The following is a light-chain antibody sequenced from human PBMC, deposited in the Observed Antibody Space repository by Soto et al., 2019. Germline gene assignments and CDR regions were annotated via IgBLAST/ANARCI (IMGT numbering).Light chain of an antibody. J-gene: IGKJ1*01. CDR1: QSISSW. V-gene: IGKV1-5*03. Sequence: DIQMTQSPSTLSASVGDRVTITCRASQSISSWLAWFQQKPGKAPKLLIYQASTLERGVPSRFSGSGSGTEFTLTISSLQPDDFATYYCQHYNSYSEAFGQGTKVDIK. CDR2: QAS. CDR3: QHYNSYSEA.